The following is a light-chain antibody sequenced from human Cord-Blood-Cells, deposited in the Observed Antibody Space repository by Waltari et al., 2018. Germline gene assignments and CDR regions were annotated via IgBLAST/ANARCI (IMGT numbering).Light chain of an antibody. CDR2: AAS. CDR1: QSISSY. V-gene: IGKV1-39*01. Sequence: DIQMTQSPSSLSASVGDRVTITRRASQSISSYLNWYQQKPGKAPKLLIYAASSLQSGVPSRFSGSGSGTDFALTISSLQPEDFATYDCQQSYSTPPTFGQGTKVEIK. CDR3: QQSYSTPPT. J-gene: IGKJ1*01.